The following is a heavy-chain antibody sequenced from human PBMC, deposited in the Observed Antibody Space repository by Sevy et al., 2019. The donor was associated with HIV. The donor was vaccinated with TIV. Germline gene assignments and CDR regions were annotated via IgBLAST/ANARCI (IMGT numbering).Heavy chain of an antibody. V-gene: IGHV3-23*01. CDR1: GFTFNKYS. D-gene: IGHD2-8*01. Sequence: GGSLRLSCAASGFTFNKYSMSWVRQPPGKGLEWVATLSFGCGEINYADSVKGRFTISRDNSKSSFYLQMNNLRAEDTALYYCAREGCTKPHYYWGQGTLVTVSS. CDR2: LSFGCGEI. J-gene: IGHJ4*02. CDR3: AREGCTKPHYY.